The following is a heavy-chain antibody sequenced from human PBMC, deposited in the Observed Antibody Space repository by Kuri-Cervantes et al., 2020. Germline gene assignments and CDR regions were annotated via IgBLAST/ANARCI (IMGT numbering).Heavy chain of an antibody. J-gene: IGHJ4*02. CDR2: IIPILGIA. CDR3: TTLLWPLGNRWGPNDY. V-gene: IGHV1-69*02. CDR1: GGTFSSYT. D-gene: IGHD3-10*01. Sequence: SVKVSCKASGGTFSSYTISWVRQAPGQGLEWMGRIIPILGIANYAQKFQGRVTITADKSTSTAYMELSSLRSEDTAVYYCTTLLWPLGNRWGPNDYWGQGTLVTGLL.